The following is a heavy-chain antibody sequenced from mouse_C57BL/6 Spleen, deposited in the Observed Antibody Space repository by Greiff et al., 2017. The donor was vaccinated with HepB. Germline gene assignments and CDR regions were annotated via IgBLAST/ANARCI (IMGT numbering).Heavy chain of an antibody. Sequence: VQLQQPGTELVKPGASVKLSCKASGYTFTSYWMHWVKQRPGQGLEWIGNINPSNGGTNYNEKFKSKATLTVDKSSSTAYMQLSSLTSEDSAVYYCARSSLTTSDYFDYWGQGTTLTVSS. CDR2: INPSNGGT. V-gene: IGHV1-53*01. J-gene: IGHJ2*01. CDR1: GYTFTSYW. D-gene: IGHD1-1*01. CDR3: ARSSLTTSDYFDY.